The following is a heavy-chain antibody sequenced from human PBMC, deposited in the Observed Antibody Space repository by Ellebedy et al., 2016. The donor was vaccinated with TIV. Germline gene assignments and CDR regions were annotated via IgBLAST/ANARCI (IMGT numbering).Heavy chain of an antibody. CDR2: IIPIFGTA. CDR1: GGTFSSYA. V-gene: IGHV1-69*13. J-gene: IGHJ4*02. D-gene: IGHD5-24*01. CDR3: ARKWLQFNELDY. Sequence: AASVKVSCKASGGTFSSYAISWVRQAPGQGLEWMGGIIPIFGTANYAQKFQGRVTITADESTSTAYMELSSLRSEDTAVYYCARKWLQFNELDYWGQGTLVTVSS.